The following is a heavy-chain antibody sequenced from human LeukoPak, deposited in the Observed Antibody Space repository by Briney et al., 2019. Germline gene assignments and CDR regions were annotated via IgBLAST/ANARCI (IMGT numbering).Heavy chain of an antibody. CDR2: IYYSGST. J-gene: IGHJ4*02. V-gene: IGHV4-59*01. CDR1: GGSISSYY. D-gene: IGHD6-19*01. Sequence: SETLSLTCTVSGGSISSYYWSWIRQPPGKGLEWIGYIYYSGSTNYNPSLKSRVTISVDTSKNQFSLKLSSVTAADTAVYYCARGVGYSSGWYPYWGQGTLVTVSS. CDR3: ARGVGYSSGWYPY.